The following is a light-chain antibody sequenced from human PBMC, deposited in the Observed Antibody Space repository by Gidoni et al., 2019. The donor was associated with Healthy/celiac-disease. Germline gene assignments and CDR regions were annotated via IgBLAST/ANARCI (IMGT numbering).Light chain of an antibody. J-gene: IGKJ2*01. CDR2: GAS. V-gene: IGKV3-20*01. Sequence: EKVLPKSLGTLSLSPGARATLSCSASQRVSSSYLAWYQQKPAQAPRLLIYGASSSATGVPDRFSGSGSGTDFTLTISRLEPEDFSVYYWQQYGSSPDTCGQGTKLEIK. CDR3: QQYGSSPDT. CDR1: QRVSSSY.